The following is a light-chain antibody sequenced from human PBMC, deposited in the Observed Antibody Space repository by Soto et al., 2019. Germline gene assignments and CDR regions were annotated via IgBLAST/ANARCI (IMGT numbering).Light chain of an antibody. J-gene: IGLJ1*01. CDR3: SSYGGYYTQV. CDR1: SSDVGGYDF. CDR2: EVS. V-gene: IGLV2-14*01. Sequence: LTQPASVSGSPGQSITISCTGTSSDVGGYDFVSWYQQHAGRAPKLLIYEVSRRPSGVSNRFSGSKSGNTASLTISGLQAEDEADYYCSSYGGYYTQVFGTGTKVTVL.